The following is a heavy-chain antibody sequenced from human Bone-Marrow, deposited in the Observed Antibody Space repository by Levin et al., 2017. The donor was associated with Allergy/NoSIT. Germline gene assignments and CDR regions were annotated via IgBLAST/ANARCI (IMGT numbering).Heavy chain of an antibody. D-gene: IGHD2-15*01. CDR3: ARDFADPTVASGDQCLSH. Sequence: PGGSLRLSCKASGYTFSSYGISWVRQAPGQGLEWMGWISAYNGDTNYAQKLQGRVTMTTDTSTSTVYMELRRLRSDDMAIYYWARDFADPTVASGDQCLSHWGQGTLVTVSS. CDR1: GYTFSSYG. CDR2: ISAYNGDT. J-gene: IGHJ1*01. V-gene: IGHV1-18*03.